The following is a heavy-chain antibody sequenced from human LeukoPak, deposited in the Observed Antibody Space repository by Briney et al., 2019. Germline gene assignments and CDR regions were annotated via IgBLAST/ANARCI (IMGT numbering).Heavy chain of an antibody. CDR2: ISSSSSYI. J-gene: IGHJ4*02. Sequence: PGGSLRLSCAASGFTFSSYSMNWVRQAPGKGLEWVSSISSSSSYIYYADPVKGRFTISRDDSKNTLYLQMNSLRAEDTAVYYCAKASSRWYFDGWGQGTLVTVSS. CDR1: GFTFSSYS. CDR3: AKASSRWYFDG. D-gene: IGHD6-13*01. V-gene: IGHV3-21*04.